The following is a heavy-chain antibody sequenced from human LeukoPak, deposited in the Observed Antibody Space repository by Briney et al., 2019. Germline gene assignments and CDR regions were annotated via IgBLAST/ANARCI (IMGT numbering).Heavy chain of an antibody. J-gene: IGHJ3*02. Sequence: LSGGSLRLSCAASGFTVSSNYMSWVRQAPGKGLEWVSVIYSGGSTYYADSVKGRFTISRDNSKNTLYLQMNSLRAEDTAVYYCARVVEDGYNSGDAFDIWGQGTMVTVSS. D-gene: IGHD5-24*01. CDR3: ARVVEDGYNSGDAFDI. CDR2: IYSGGST. CDR1: GFTVSSNY. V-gene: IGHV3-53*01.